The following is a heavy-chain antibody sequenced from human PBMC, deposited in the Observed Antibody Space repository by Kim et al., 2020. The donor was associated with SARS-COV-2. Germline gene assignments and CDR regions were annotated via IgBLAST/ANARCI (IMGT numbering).Heavy chain of an antibody. CDR2: ISSSSSYI. D-gene: IGHD3-16*01. V-gene: IGHV3-21*04. CDR1: GFTFSSYS. J-gene: IGHJ3*02. CDR3: ARDLPRRFGVMRTDAFDI. Sequence: GGSLRLSCAASGFTFSSYSMNWVRQAPGKGLEWVSSISSSSSYIYYADSVKGRFTISRDNAKNSLYLQMNSLRAEDTAVYYCARDLPRRFGVMRTDAFDIWGQGTMVTVSS.